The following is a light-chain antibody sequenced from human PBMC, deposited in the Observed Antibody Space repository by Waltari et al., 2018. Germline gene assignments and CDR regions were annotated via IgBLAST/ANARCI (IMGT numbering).Light chain of an antibody. J-gene: IGLJ3*02. CDR2: AVS. V-gene: IGLV2-14*03. CDR3: SSYTSTDTWV. CDR1: SSDIGTYNY. Sequence: QSALTQPASVSGSPGQSITISCTGTSSDIGTYNYVSWYQQYPGKAPKLMIYAVSNRPSGVSNRFSASKSGNTASLTISGLQAEDEADYYCSSYTSTDTWVFGGGTKLTVL.